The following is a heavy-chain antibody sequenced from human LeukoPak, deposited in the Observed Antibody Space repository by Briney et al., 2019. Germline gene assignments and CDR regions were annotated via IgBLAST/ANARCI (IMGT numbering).Heavy chain of an antibody. Sequence: ASVKVSCKASGYTFSNNYIHWVRQAPGQGLERMGIINAGGGSTTYAQKFHGRVTMTRDTSTSTVYMELSTLSSEDTAVYYCATGHSDACDVWGQGTLVTVSS. CDR3: ATGHSDACDV. J-gene: IGHJ3*01. CDR2: INAGGGST. D-gene: IGHD3-10*01. CDR1: GYTFSNNY. V-gene: IGHV1-46*01.